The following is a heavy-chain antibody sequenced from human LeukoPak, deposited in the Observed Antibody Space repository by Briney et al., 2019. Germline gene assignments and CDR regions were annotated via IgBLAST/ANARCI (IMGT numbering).Heavy chain of an antibody. Sequence: GGSLRLSCAASGFTFSNSAMSWVRQAPGKGLEWVSAISNNGGSTYYVDSVKGRFTISRDNSETTLYLQMNSLRAEDTAVYYCAKARDVGSGSRALDYWGQGSLVTISS. D-gene: IGHD3-10*01. V-gene: IGHV3-23*01. CDR3: AKARDVGSGSRALDY. CDR1: GFTFSNSA. J-gene: IGHJ4*02. CDR2: ISNNGGST.